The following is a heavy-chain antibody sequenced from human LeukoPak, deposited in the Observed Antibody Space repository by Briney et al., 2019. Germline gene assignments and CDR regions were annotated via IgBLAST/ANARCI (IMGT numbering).Heavy chain of an antibody. J-gene: IGHJ5*02. Sequence: GGSLRLSCAASGFSFSYYAMYWVRQAPGTGLEWVAVISSDGRNKYYADSVRGRFTISRDNSKNTLYLQMNSLRVEDTAVYYCAREGTKTGGHWFDPWGQGTLVTVSS. CDR3: AREGTKTGGHWFDP. D-gene: IGHD3-16*01. CDR1: GFSFSYYA. V-gene: IGHV3-30*04. CDR2: ISSDGRNK.